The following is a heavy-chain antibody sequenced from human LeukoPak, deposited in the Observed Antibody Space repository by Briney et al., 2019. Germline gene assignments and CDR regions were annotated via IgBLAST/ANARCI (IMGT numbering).Heavy chain of an antibody. Sequence: SETLSLTCTVSGGSISSSSYYWGWIRQPPGKGLEWIGSIYYSGSTYYNPSLKSRVTISVDTSKNQFSLKLSSVTAADTAVYYGASQPSWDDYWGQGTLVTVSS. V-gene: IGHV4-39*01. CDR2: IYYSGST. J-gene: IGHJ4*02. CDR3: ASQPSWDDY. D-gene: IGHD6-13*01. CDR1: GGSISSSSYY.